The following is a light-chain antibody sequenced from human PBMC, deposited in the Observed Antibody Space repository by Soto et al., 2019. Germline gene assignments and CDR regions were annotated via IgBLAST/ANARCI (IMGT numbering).Light chain of an antibody. CDR1: QSVSSK. CDR2: DTS. CDR3: QQYNDWFSIT. J-gene: IGKJ5*01. Sequence: EIVMTQSPATLSVSPGERAALSCRASQSVSSKLAWYRQRPGQAXRLVIYDTSTRATGVPARFSGSGSGTEFTLTISSLQSEDFGVYYGQQYNDWFSITFGQGTRLEIK. V-gene: IGKV3-15*01.